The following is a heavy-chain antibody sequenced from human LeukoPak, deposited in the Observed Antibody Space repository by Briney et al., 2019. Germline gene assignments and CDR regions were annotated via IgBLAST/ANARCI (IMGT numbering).Heavy chain of an antibody. J-gene: IGHJ4*02. CDR1: GGSISNSY. CDR2: IYYRGNT. D-gene: IGHD3-22*01. Sequence: SETLSLTCTVSGGSISNSYWSWIRQPPGKGLEWLGYIYYRGNTKYNPPLKSRVTISVDTSKNQFSLKLSSVTAADTAAYYCARGPYYDSRGNYRASDSWGQGTLVTVSS. V-gene: IGHV4-59*01. CDR3: ARGPYYDSRGNYRASDS.